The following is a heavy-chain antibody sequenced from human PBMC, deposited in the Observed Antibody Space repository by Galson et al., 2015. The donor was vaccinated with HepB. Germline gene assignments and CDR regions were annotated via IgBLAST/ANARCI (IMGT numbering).Heavy chain of an antibody. CDR2: IRRKDRNYAT. CDR1: GFIFSDSD. Sequence: SLRLSCAASGFIFSDSDIHWICQASGKGLEWVGYIRRKDRNYATAYAESVEGRFTISRDESMNTAYLQMNSLKTEDTAVYYCTSQGDTIDYWGQGTRVTVSS. CDR3: TSQGDTIDY. J-gene: IGHJ4*02. V-gene: IGHV3-73*01. D-gene: IGHD3-16*01.